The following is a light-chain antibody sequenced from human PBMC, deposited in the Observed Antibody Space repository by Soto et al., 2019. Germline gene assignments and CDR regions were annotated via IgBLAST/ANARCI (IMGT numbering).Light chain of an antibody. J-gene: IGKJ4*01. CDR2: AAS. CDR1: QGVSSY. V-gene: IGKV1-9*01. Sequence: DIQLTQSPSFLSASVGDRVTITCRASQGVSSYLAWYQQKPGKAPKLLIYAASTLQSGVSSMFSGSRSGTEFTLTVSSLQPEEFATYYCQQLYSYPLTFGGGTKVEI. CDR3: QQLYSYPLT.